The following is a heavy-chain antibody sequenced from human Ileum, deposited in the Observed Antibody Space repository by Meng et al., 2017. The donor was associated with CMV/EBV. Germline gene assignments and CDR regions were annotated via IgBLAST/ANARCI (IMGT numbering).Heavy chain of an antibody. D-gene: IGHD4-17*01. CDR2: VFYSGST. Sequence: QVQLQDPGPGLVKSSQTLSLTCNVSGDSIISDDHYWSWIRQPPGKGLEWIGYVFYSGSTYYNPSLMSRVTISVDTSKNQFSLRLSSVTAADTAVYYCARELRYGDYYFDSWGQGTLVTVSS. CDR1: GDSIISDDHY. J-gene: IGHJ4*02. V-gene: IGHV4-30-4*08. CDR3: ARELRYGDYYFDS.